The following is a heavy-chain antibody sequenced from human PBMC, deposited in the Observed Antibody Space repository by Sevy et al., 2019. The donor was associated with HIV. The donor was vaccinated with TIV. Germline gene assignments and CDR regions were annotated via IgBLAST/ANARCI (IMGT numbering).Heavy chain of an antibody. CDR1: GFSFSHYA. D-gene: IGHD2-8*01. CDR3: ARVAVSYCTNDCYHRFDY. CDR2: ISYDGTYK. J-gene: IGHJ4*02. Sequence: GGSLRLSCAVSGFSFSHYAFHWVRQAPGKGLEWVSLISYDGTYKYYADSVKGRFTISRDNSKNTLYLQMSSLRGNDTAVYYCARVAVSYCTNDCYHRFDYWGPGALVTVSS. V-gene: IGHV3-30-3*01.